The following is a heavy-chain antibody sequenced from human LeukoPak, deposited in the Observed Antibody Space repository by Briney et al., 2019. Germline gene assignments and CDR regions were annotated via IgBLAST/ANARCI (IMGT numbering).Heavy chain of an antibody. CDR1: GFTFSSYA. CDR3: AKDYARGYSYGPAY. CDR2: ISGISGRT. Sequence: GGSLRLSCAASGFTFSSYAMSWVRQAPGKGLEWVSDISGISGRTYYADSVKGRFTISRDNGKHTLYLQMNSLRAEDTAVYYCAKDYARGYSYGPAYWGQGTLVTVSS. V-gene: IGHV3-23*01. J-gene: IGHJ4*02. D-gene: IGHD5-18*01.